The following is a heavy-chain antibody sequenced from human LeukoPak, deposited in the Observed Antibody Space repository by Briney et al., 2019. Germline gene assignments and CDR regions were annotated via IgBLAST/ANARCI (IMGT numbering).Heavy chain of an antibody. CDR1: GFIFSSYA. D-gene: IGHD3-22*01. CDR2: ISGSGGST. V-gene: IGHV3-23*01. Sequence: GGSLRLSCAASGFIFSSYAMSWVRQAPGKGLEWVSAISGSGGSTYYADSVKGRFTISRDNSKNTLYLQMNSLRAEDTAVYYCAKETDDSSGYYQPRTGFDYWGQGTLVTVSS. CDR3: AKETDDSSGYYQPRTGFDY. J-gene: IGHJ4*02.